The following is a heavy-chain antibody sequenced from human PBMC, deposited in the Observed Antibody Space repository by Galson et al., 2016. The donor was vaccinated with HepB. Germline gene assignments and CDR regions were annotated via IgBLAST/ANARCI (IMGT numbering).Heavy chain of an antibody. CDR1: GVSISSYY. CDR2: FYYSGST. V-gene: IGHV4-59*01. CDR3: SRGGGAAAAKRNWFDP. Sequence: SETLSLTCTVSGVSISSYYWSWIRQPPGKGLEWIGYFYYSGSTDYNPSLNRRVTISVDTSKNQFSLKLSSVTAADTALYYCSRGGGAAAAKRNWFDPWGQGTLVTVSS. J-gene: IGHJ5*02. D-gene: IGHD6-13*01.